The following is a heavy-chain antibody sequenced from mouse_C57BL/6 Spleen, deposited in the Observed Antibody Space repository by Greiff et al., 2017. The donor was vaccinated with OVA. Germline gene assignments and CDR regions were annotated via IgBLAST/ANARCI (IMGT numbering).Heavy chain of an antibody. Sequence: EVTLQESGGDLVKPGGSLKLSCAASGFTFSSYGMSWVRQTPDKRLEWVATISSGGSYTYYPDSVKGRFTISRDNAKNTLYLQMSSLKSEDTAMYYCARLSGYLDYWGQGTTLTVSS. J-gene: IGHJ2*01. D-gene: IGHD1-3*01. CDR2: ISSGGSYT. CDR3: ARLSGYLDY. CDR1: GFTFSSYG. V-gene: IGHV5-6*01.